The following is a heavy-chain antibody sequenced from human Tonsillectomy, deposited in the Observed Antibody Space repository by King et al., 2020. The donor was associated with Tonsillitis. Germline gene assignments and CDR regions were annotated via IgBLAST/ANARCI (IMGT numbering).Heavy chain of an antibody. CDR3: ARSRTSVGVVHDAFDN. J-gene: IGHJ3*02. V-gene: IGHV4-4*07. Sequence: VQLQESGPGLVKPSETLSLTCTVSGGSVSSFHWSWIRQPAGKGLEWIGRIYTSGNTYYNPSLKSRVTMSVDASKNQFSLKVTSVTAADTAVYYCARSRTSVGVVHDAFDNWV. CDR1: GGSVSSFH. D-gene: IGHD3-3*01. CDR2: IYTSGNT.